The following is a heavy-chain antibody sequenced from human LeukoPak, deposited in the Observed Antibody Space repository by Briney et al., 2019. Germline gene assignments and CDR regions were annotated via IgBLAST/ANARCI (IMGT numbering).Heavy chain of an antibody. D-gene: IGHD6-19*01. CDR2: ISWNSGSI. J-gene: IGHJ6*02. CDR1: GFTFDDYA. CDR3: AKDIRQIAVALYGMDV. V-gene: IGHV3-9*01. Sequence: PGRSLRLSCAASGFTFDDYAMHWVRHAPGKGLEWVSGISWNSGSIGYADSVKGRFTISRDNAKNSLYLQMNSLRAEDTALYYCAKDIRQIAVALYGMDVWGQGTTVTVSS.